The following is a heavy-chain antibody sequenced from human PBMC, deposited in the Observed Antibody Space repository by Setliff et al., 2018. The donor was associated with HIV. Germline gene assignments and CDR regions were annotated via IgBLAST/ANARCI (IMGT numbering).Heavy chain of an antibody. CDR1: GGTFSSYA. D-gene: IGHD4-17*01. Sequence: ASVKVSCKASGGTFSSYAISWVRQAPGQGLEWMGGIIPIFGTANYAQKFQGRVTITTDESTSTAYMELSSLRSEDTAVYYCAREKFENGDYEFVSTFDSWGQGTLVTVSS. CDR3: AREKFENGDYEFVSTFDS. V-gene: IGHV1-69*05. CDR2: IIPIFGTA. J-gene: IGHJ4*02.